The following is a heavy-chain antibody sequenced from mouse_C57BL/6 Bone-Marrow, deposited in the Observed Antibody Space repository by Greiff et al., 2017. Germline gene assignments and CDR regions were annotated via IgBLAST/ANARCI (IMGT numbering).Heavy chain of an antibody. Sequence: VQLQQSVPELVKPGASVKISCKASGYTFTDYYMNWVKQSHGKSLEWIGDINPNNGGTSYNQKFKGKATLTVDKSSSTAYMELRSLTSEDSAVYYCAQLRLRFAYWGQGTLVTVSA. V-gene: IGHV1-26*01. J-gene: IGHJ3*01. CDR1: GYTFTDYY. CDR2: INPNNGGT. CDR3: AQLRLRFAY. D-gene: IGHD3-2*02.